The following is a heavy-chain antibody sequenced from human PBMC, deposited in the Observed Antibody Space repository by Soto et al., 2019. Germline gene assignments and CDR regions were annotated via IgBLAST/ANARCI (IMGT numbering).Heavy chain of an antibody. CDR2: ISGSGGST. D-gene: IGHD3-22*01. J-gene: IGHJ4*02. V-gene: IGHV3-23*01. CDR1: GFTFSSYA. CDR3: AKDYAKAYDSSGYYTNYFDY. Sequence: GGSLRLSCAASGFTFSSYAMSWVRQAPGKGLEWVSAISGSGGSTYYADSVKGRFTISRDNSKNTLYLQMNSLRAEDTAVYYCAKDYAKAYDSSGYYTNYFDYWGQGTLVTVSS.